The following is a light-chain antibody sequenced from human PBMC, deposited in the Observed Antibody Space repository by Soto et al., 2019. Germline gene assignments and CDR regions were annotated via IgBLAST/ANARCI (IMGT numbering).Light chain of an antibody. CDR1: QSISDT. V-gene: IGKV3-20*01. CDR2: DAS. Sequence: LVLTQSPVTLCVSPGGTASLSGRASQSISDTLAWYQQKRGQAPRLLIHDASSRATGIPDRSSGSGSGTDFTLTISRLEPEDFAVYYCQQYGGSPRTFGQGTKVDIK. CDR3: QQYGGSPRT. J-gene: IGKJ1*01.